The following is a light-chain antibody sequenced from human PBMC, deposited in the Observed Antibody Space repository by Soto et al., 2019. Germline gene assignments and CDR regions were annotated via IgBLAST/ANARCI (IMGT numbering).Light chain of an antibody. Sequence: EIVMTQSPATLSVSPGERATLYCRASQSVGANLAWYQQKPGQAPRLLIYGASTRAAGISPRFSGGGSGTEFTLPISSLQSEDCGVYYCQQYTYWPRTFGQGTKVGI. CDR2: GAS. CDR1: QSVGAN. CDR3: QQYTYWPRT. V-gene: IGKV3-15*01. J-gene: IGKJ1*01.